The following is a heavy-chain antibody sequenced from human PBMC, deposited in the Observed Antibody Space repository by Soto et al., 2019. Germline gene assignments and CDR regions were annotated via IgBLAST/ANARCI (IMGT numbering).Heavy chain of an antibody. Sequence: PGGALRLSCAASGFTFSSYGMHWVRPAPGKGLEWVAVISYDGSNKYYADSVKGRFTISRDNSKNTLYLQMNSLRAEDTAVYYCAKYKGYCTNGVCYHPPHGMDVWGQGTTVTVSS. J-gene: IGHJ6*02. CDR2: ISYDGSNK. CDR1: GFTFSSYG. CDR3: AKYKGYCTNGVCYHPPHGMDV. D-gene: IGHD2-8*01. V-gene: IGHV3-30*18.